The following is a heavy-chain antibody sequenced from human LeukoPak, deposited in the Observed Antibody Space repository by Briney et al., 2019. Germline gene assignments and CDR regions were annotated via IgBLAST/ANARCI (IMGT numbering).Heavy chain of an antibody. D-gene: IGHD6-13*01. CDR2: IIPILGIA. CDR3: ATGANIAAAGTGLGY. J-gene: IGHJ4*02. V-gene: IGHV1-69*02. Sequence: SVKVSCKASGGTFSSYTISWVRQAPGQGLEWMGRIIPILGIANYTQKFQGRVTIIADKSTSTAYMERSSLRSEDTAVYYCATGANIAAAGTGLGYWGQGTLVTVSS. CDR1: GGTFSSYT.